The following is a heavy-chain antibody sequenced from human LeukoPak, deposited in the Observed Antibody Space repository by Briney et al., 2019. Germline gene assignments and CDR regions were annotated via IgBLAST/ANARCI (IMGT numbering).Heavy chain of an antibody. Sequence: GGSLRLSCAASGFTFSSYAMHWVRQAPGKGLEWVAVISYDGSNKYYADSVKGRFTISRDNSKNTLYLQMNSLRFEDTAVYYCARGSCSGGSCSDRLDPWGQGTLVTVSS. V-gene: IGHV3-30-3*01. J-gene: IGHJ5*02. CDR2: ISYDGSNK. D-gene: IGHD2-15*01. CDR1: GFTFSSYA. CDR3: ARGSCSGGSCSDRLDP.